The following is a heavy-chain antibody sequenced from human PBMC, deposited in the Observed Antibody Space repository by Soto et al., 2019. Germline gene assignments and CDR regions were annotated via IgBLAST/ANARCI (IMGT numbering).Heavy chain of an antibody. Sequence: PSETLSLTCTVSGGSISSGGYYWSWIRQHPGKGLEWIGYIYYSGSTYYNPSLKSRVTISVDTSKNQFSLKLSSVTAADTAVYYCARGGSGSYYNGIDYYGMDVWGQGTTVTVSS. V-gene: IGHV4-31*03. J-gene: IGHJ6*02. CDR1: GGSISSGGYY. CDR2: IYYSGST. D-gene: IGHD3-10*01. CDR3: ARGGSGSYYNGIDYYGMDV.